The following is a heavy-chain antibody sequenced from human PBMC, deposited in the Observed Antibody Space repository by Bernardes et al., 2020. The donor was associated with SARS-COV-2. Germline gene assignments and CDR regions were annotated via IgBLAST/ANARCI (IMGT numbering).Heavy chain of an antibody. Sequence: SETLSLTCVVSGGTINGYYWSWIRQPAGKGPEWIGRIYSSGSTSYNPSLKSRITISIDTYKNQFSLNLRSVTAADTAVYYCARDRGYSLGSLSLDYWGQGTLVTVSS. CDR1: GGTINGYY. J-gene: IGHJ4*02. D-gene: IGHD3-10*01. CDR2: IYSSGST. CDR3: ARDRGYSLGSLSLDY. V-gene: IGHV4-4*07.